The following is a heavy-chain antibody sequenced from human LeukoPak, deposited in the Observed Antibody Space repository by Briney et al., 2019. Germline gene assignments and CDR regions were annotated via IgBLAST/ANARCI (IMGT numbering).Heavy chain of an antibody. Sequence: ASVKVSCKASGYTFTSYAMHWVRQAPGQRLEWMGWINAGNGNTKYSQKFQGRATITRDTSASTAYMELSSLRSEDTAVYYRARMSDSSGYYQDDYWGQGTLVTVSS. CDR2: INAGNGNT. V-gene: IGHV1-3*01. D-gene: IGHD3-22*01. J-gene: IGHJ4*02. CDR3: ARMSDSSGYYQDDY. CDR1: GYTFTSYA.